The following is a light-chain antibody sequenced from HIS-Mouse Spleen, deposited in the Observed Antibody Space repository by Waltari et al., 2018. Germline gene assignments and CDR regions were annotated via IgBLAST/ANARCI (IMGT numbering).Light chain of an antibody. CDR2: EDS. V-gene: IGLV3-10*01. Sequence: SYELTQPPSVSVSPGQTARITCPGAALPTKYAYWYQQKSGQAPVLVIYEDSKRPSGIPERFSGSSSGTMATLTISGAQVEDEADYYCYSTDSSGNVVFGGGTKLTVL. CDR3: YSTDSSGNVV. J-gene: IGLJ2*01. CDR1: ALPTKY.